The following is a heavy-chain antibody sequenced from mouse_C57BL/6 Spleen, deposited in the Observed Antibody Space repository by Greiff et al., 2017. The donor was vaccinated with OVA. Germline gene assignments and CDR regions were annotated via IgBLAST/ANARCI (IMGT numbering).Heavy chain of an antibody. CDR3: ATGHFDY. Sequence: EVKLQESGPGLVKPSQSLSLTCSVTGYSITSGYYWNWIRQFPGNKLEWMGYISYDGSNNYNPSLKNRISITRDTSKNQFFLKLNSVTTEDTATYYCATGHFDYWGQGTTLTVSS. CDR1: GYSITSGYY. V-gene: IGHV3-6*01. CDR2: ISYDGSN. J-gene: IGHJ2*01. D-gene: IGHD4-1*01.